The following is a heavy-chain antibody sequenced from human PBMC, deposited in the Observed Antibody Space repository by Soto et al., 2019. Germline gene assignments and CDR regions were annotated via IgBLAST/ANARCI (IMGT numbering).Heavy chain of an antibody. CDR2: IYYSGST. D-gene: IGHD2-2*01. CDR1: GGSISSYY. V-gene: IGHV4-59*01. J-gene: IGHJ5*02. CDR3: ARGIIVLVPAATGWWFDP. Sequence: SETLSLTCTVSGGSISSYYWSWIRQPPGKGLEWIGYIYYSGSTNYNPSLKSRVTISVDTSKNQFSLKLSSVTAADTAVYYCARGIIVLVPAATGWWFDPWGQGTLVTVSS.